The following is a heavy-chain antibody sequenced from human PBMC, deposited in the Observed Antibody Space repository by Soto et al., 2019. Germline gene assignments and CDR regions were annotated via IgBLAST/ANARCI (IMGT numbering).Heavy chain of an antibody. D-gene: IGHD4-4*01. CDR3: ARVASDYINSVDH. Sequence: EVQLLESGGGLVQPGGSLRLSCAASGFTFNAYAMSWVRQAPGKGLEWVSAIGGSGGNRYYAASVKGRFTISRDNSKDTVDLQVSRLRFEDTAVYFCARVASDYINSVDHWGQGILVTVSS. CDR2: IGGSGGNR. J-gene: IGHJ4*02. V-gene: IGHV3-23*01. CDR1: GFTFNAYA.